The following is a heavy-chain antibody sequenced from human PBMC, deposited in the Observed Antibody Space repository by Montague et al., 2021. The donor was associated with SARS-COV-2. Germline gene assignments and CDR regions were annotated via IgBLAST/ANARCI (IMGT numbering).Heavy chain of an antibody. J-gene: IGHJ6*02. D-gene: IGHD2-21*02. CDR3: ARGSWHIVVVTAIRDGYYGMDV. CDR1: GGSFSGYY. V-gene: IGHV4-34*01. Sequence: SETLSLTCAVYGGSFSGYYWSWIRQPLGKGLEWIGEINHSGSTNYSPSLKSRVTISVDTSKNQFSLKLSSVTAADTAVYYCARGSWHIVVVTAIRDGYYGMDVWGQGTTVTVSS. CDR2: INHSGST.